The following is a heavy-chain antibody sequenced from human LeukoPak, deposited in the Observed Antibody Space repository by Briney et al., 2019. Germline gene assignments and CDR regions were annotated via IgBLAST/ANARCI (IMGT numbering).Heavy chain of an antibody. CDR3: VRGGGGWSFDP. Sequence: GGSLRLSCAVSGFXFSNYDMHWVRQAPGKGLEWVSVIGTAGDTYYPGSVKGRFTVSRENAKNSLYLQMNSLRVGDTAVYYCVRGGGGWSFDPWGQGTLVTVSS. CDR1: GFXFSNYD. D-gene: IGHD6-19*01. V-gene: IGHV3-13*04. J-gene: IGHJ5*02. CDR2: IGTAGDT.